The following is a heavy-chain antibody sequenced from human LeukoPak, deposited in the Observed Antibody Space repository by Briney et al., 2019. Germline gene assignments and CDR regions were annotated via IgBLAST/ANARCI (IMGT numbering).Heavy chain of an antibody. Sequence: GASVTVSFKASGYTFTSYGISWVRQAPGQGLEWMGWISAYNGNTNYAQKLQGRVTMTTDTSTSTAYMELRSLRSDDTAVYYCAREYCGGDCPGWFDPWGQGTLVTVSS. D-gene: IGHD2-21*02. V-gene: IGHV1-18*01. J-gene: IGHJ5*02. CDR3: AREYCGGDCPGWFDP. CDR2: ISAYNGNT. CDR1: GYTFTSYG.